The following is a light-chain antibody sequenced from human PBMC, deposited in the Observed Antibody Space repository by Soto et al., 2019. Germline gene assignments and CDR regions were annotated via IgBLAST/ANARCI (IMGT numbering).Light chain of an antibody. CDR3: EAWDDSLIGVL. Sequence: QSFLTQPPSASGTPGQRVSITCSGSSSNIGSNIVNWYQQLPGRAPKLLIYRTNQRPSGVPDRFSASKSGTSASLAISGLQSEDEADYYCEAWDDSLIGVLFGGGTKVTVL. CDR1: SSNIGSNI. J-gene: IGLJ2*01. CDR2: RTN. V-gene: IGLV1-44*01.